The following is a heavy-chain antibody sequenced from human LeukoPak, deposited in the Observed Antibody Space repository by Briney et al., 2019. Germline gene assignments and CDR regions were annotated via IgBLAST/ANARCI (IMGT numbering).Heavy chain of an antibody. V-gene: IGHV3-43*02. Sequence: GGSLRLSCAASGFTFDDYAMHWVRQAPGKGLEWVSLISGDGGSTYYADSVKGRFTISRDNSKNSLYLQMNSLRTEDTALYYCAKAYYYNSSGYPTGEYDAFDIWGQGTMVTVSS. CDR3: AKAYYYNSSGYPTGEYDAFDI. CDR2: ISGDGGST. D-gene: IGHD3-22*01. CDR1: GFTFDDYA. J-gene: IGHJ3*02.